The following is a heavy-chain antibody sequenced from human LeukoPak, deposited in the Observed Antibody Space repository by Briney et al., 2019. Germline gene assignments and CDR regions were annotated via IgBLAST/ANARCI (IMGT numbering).Heavy chain of an antibody. CDR3: ARVRPRIDGSGTSYLRLYYFDY. Sequence: ASVKVSCKASGYTFTGYYMYWVRQAPGQGLEWMGWINPNSGDTDYAQRFQGRVTMTRDTSISTAYMDLSRMTSDDTAVYYCARVRPRIDGSGTSYLRLYYFDYWGQGTLVTVSS. CDR2: INPNSGDT. CDR1: GYTFTGYY. D-gene: IGHD3-10*01. J-gene: IGHJ4*02. V-gene: IGHV1-2*02.